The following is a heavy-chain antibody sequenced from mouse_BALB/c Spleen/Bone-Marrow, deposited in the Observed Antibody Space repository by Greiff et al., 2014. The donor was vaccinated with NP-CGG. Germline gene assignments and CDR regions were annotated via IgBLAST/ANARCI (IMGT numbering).Heavy chain of an antibody. CDR1: GYSITSGYS. D-gene: IGHD1-2*01. Sequence: EVKLMESGPALVKPSQSLSLTCTVTGYSITSGYSWHWTRQFPGNTLEWMGYIHYSGGTNYNPSLKSRISITRDTSKNQFFLQLNSVTTEDTATYYCARWNGYYAMDYWGQGTSVTVSS. CDR2: IHYSGGT. V-gene: IGHV3-1*02. CDR3: ARWNGYYAMDY. J-gene: IGHJ4*01.